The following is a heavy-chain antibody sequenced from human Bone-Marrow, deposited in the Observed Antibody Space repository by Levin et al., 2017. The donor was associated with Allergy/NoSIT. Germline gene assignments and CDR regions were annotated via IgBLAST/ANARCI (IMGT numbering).Heavy chain of an antibody. D-gene: IGHD5-12*01. J-gene: IGHJ3*02. Sequence: GESLKISCAASGFTVSSHYMSWVRQAPGKGLEWVSVIYSGGSTYYADSVKGRFTISRDNSKNTLYLQMNSLRAEDTAVYYCARDFNPAPRTYSGYDLNAFDIWGQGTMVTVSS. CDR3: ARDFNPAPRTYSGYDLNAFDI. CDR1: GFTVSSHY. V-gene: IGHV3-53*01. CDR2: IYSGGST.